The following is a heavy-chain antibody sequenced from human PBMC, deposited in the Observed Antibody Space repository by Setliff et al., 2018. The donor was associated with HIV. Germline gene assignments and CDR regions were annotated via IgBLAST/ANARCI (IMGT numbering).Heavy chain of an antibody. Sequence: SETLSLTCAVYGGSFNDYYWTWIRQPPGKGLEWIGEIDHSGSTKYHASLKSRVTISIDTSKNQISLKLSSVTAAYTAVYYCARGLNYYGSGSYLPLGYWGQGTLVTVSS. CDR2: IDHSGST. CDR3: ARGLNYYGSGSYLPLGY. J-gene: IGHJ4*02. CDR1: GGSFNDYY. D-gene: IGHD3-10*01. V-gene: IGHV4-34*01.